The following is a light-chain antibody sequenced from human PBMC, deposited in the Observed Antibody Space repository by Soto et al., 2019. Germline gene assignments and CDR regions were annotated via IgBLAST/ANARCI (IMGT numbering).Light chain of an antibody. CDR2: TAS. CDR3: QQSYSSLVYN. CDR1: QNISTQ. Sequence: DIQMTQSPSSLSASVGDRVTITCRASQNISTQLNWYQHKPGKAPTVVIYTASTLQSGVPSRFSGSGSGTDFTLTISSLQPEDAATYYCQQSYSSLVYNFGPGTKLEIK. J-gene: IGKJ2*01. V-gene: IGKV1-39*01.